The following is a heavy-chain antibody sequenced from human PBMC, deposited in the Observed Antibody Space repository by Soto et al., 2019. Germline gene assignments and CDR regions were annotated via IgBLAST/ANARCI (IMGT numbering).Heavy chain of an antibody. CDR3: TTRVWNYGANYGMDV. CDR2: IKSKTDGGTT. V-gene: IGHV3-15*01. CDR1: GFTFSNAW. D-gene: IGHD1-7*01. J-gene: IGHJ6*02. Sequence: GGSLRLSCAASGFTFSNAWMSWVRQAPGKGLEWVGRIKSKTDGGTTDYAAPVKGRFTISRDDSKNTLYLQMNSLKTEDTAVYYCTTRVWNYGANYGMDVWGQGTTVTVSS.